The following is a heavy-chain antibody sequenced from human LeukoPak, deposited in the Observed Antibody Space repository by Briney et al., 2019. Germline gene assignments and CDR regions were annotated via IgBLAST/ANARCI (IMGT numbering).Heavy chain of an antibody. CDR2: INPDSGGT. CDR1: GYTFTGYY. Sequence: ASVKVSCKASGYTFTGYYMHWVRQAPGQGLEWMGWINPDSGGTNYAQKFQGRVTMTRDTSISTAYMELSRLRSDDTAVYYCARGGTVTSYYYGMDVWGQGTTVTVSS. D-gene: IGHD4-17*01. J-gene: IGHJ6*02. V-gene: IGHV1-2*02. CDR3: ARGGTVTSYYYGMDV.